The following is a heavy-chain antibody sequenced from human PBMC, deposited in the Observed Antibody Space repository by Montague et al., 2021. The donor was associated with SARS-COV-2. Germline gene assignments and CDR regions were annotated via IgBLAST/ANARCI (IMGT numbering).Heavy chain of an antibody. D-gene: IGHD5-12*01. CDR1: GGSISSYY. Sequence: SETLSLTCTVSGGSISSYYWSWIRQSPVKGLEWIGYIYYTGSTNYNPSLKSRATMSVGTSKNQFSLKLSSVTAADTAVYYCARGGATGYGMDVWGQGTTVTVSS. CDR3: ARGGATGYGMDV. J-gene: IGHJ6*02. CDR2: IYYTGST. V-gene: IGHV4-59*01.